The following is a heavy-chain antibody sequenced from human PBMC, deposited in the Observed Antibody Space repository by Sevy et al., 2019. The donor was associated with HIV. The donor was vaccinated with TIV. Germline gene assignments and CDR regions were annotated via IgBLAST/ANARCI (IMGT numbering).Heavy chain of an antibody. D-gene: IGHD2-2*01. CDR1: GGTFSSYA. V-gene: IGHV1-69*13. CDR2: IIPIFGTA. J-gene: IGHJ5*02. CDR3: ARSDPRYCSSTSCTEWWFDP. Sequence: ASVKVSCKASGGTFSSYAISWVRQAPGQGLEWMGGIIPIFGTANYAQTFQGRVTITADESTSTAYMELSSLRSEDTAVYYCARSDPRYCSSTSCTEWWFDPWGQGTLVTVSS.